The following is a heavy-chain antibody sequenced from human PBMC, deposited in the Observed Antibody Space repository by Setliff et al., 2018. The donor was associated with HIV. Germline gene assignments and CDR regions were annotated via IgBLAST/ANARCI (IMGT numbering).Heavy chain of an antibody. CDR2: IYASGSA. V-gene: IGHV4-61*05. CDR1: GGSISSSSYY. Sequence: KPSETLSLTCTVSGGSISSSSYYWGWIRQPPGKGLEWIGYIYASGSANHNPSLKSRVSISVDTSKNQLSLKLSSVTATDTAVYYCARLDLTTAGQIGYFHHWGQGTQVTVSS. CDR3: ARLDLTTAGQIGYFHH. J-gene: IGHJ1*01. D-gene: IGHD6-13*01.